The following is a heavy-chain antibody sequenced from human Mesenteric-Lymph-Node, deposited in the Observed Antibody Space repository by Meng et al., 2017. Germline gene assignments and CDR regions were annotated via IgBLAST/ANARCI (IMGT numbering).Heavy chain of an antibody. J-gene: IGHJ4*02. D-gene: IGHD1-26*01. V-gene: IGHV4-34*01. CDR1: GGSFSGYY. Sequence: SQTLSLTCAVYGGSFSGYYWSWIRQPPGKGLEWIGSIYHSGSTYYNPSLKSRVTISVDTSKNQFSLKLSSVTAADTAVYYCARDLRVGATIDYWGQGTRVT. CDR2: IYHSGST. CDR3: ARDLRVGATIDY.